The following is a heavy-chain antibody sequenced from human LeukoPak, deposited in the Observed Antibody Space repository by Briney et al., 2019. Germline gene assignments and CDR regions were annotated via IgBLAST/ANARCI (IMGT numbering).Heavy chain of an antibody. V-gene: IGHV3-9*01. CDR2: ISWNSGSI. CDR1: GFTFSSYS. Sequence: GGSLRLSCAASGFTFSSYSMNWVRQAPGKGLEWVSGISWNSGSIGYADSVKGRFTISRDNAKNSLYLQMNSLRAEDTALYYCAKNWGGAVADPVFDYWGQGTLVTVSS. J-gene: IGHJ4*02. CDR3: AKNWGGAVADPVFDY. D-gene: IGHD6-19*01.